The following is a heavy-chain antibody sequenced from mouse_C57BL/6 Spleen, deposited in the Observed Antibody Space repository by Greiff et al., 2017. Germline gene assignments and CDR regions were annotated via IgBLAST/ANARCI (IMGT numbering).Heavy chain of an antibody. CDR2: IHPNSGST. J-gene: IGHJ4*01. CDR3: ARTSGYHYYAMEY. V-gene: IGHV1-64*01. Sequence: VLLQQPGAVLVKPGASVKLSCKASGYSFTSYWMFWVKQRPGQGLEWIGMIHPNSGSTNYNEKFKSKATLTVDKSSSTAYMQLSSLTSEDSAVYYCARTSGYHYYAMEYWGNKASDTVTS. D-gene: IGHD2-2*01. CDR1: GYSFTSYW.